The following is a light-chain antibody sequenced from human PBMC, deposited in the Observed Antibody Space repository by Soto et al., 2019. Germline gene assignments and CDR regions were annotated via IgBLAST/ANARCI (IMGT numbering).Light chain of an antibody. V-gene: IGKV1-12*01. J-gene: IGKJ1*01. CDR2: ATS. Sequence: VSASVGDRVTITCRASQGISSWLAWYQLRPGQAPKLLIYATSRVHGVPSRFAGRGSETDFTLTINNLQPEDSAIYYCQQGNSFPWTFGQGTKVDI. CDR1: QGISSW. CDR3: QQGNSFPWT.